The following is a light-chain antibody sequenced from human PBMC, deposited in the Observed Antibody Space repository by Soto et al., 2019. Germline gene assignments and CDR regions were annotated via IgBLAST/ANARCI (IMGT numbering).Light chain of an antibody. CDR1: QRVNSSY. J-gene: IGKJ5*01. CDR2: YEX. CDR3: QQRSNLPRST. Sequence: EIVFTQWPDTLTLSPVESDTLSCRESQRVNSSYFSWFQQKPGQATRLVXXYEXNRATGIPARFIASGSGTDFTLTISSLEPEDFALYYCQQRSNLPRSTFGQGTRLEIK. V-gene: IGKV3-11*01.